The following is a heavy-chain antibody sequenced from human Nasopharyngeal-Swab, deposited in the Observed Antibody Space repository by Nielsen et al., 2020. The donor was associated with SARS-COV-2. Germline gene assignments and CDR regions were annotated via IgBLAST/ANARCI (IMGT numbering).Heavy chain of an antibody. CDR2: IYSGGST. Sequence: GFLRLSCAASGFTVSSHYMSWVRQAPGKGLEWVSVIYSGGSTYYADSVKGRFTISRDNSKNTLYLQMNSLRAEDTAVYYSGTTPAGTYYYYMDVWGKGTTVTVSS. CDR3: GTTPAGTYYYYMDV. J-gene: IGHJ6*03. CDR1: GFTVSSHY. V-gene: IGHV3-66*01. D-gene: IGHD2/OR15-2a*01.